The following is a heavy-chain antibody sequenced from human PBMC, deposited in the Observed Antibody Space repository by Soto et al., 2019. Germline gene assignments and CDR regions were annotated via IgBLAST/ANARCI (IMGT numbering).Heavy chain of an antibody. J-gene: IGHJ4*02. CDR3: VTVLPHANSWFDY. CDR1: GFTFSNVW. CDR2: IKSRTENETT. Sequence: GGSLRLSCAASGFTFSNVWLSWVRHGPGKGLEWLGRIKSRTENETTDYASPARGRFIISRDDSKNMLYLQLNSLKSEDTGVYECVTVLPHANSWFDYWGQGTPVTVSS. D-gene: IGHD3-3*01. V-gene: IGHV3-15*01.